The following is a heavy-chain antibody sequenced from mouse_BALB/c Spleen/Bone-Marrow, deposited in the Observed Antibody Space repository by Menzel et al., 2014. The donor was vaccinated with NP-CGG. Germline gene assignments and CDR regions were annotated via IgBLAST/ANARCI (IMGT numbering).Heavy chain of an antibody. CDR3: ARRGWDGYFDY. J-gene: IGHJ2*01. Sequence: LQQSGGGLVKLGGSLKLSCAASGFTFSSYYMSWVRQTPEKRLELVAAINSNGGSTYYPDTVKGRFTISRDNAKNTLYLLMSSLKSEDTALYYCARRGWDGYFDYWGQGTTLTVSS. V-gene: IGHV5-6-2*01. CDR2: INSNGGST. D-gene: IGHD4-1*01. CDR1: GFTFSSYY.